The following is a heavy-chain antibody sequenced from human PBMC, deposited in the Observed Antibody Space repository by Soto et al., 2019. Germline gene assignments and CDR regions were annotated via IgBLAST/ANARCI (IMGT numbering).Heavy chain of an antibody. CDR2: ISSSSSYI. Sequence: GGSLRLSCAASVLTVSSYSMNWVRQAPGKGLEWVSSISSSSSYIYYADSVKGRFTISRDNAKNSLYLQMNSLRAEDTAVYYCARVDLIAVAPFAPWGQGTLVTVSS. D-gene: IGHD6-19*01. V-gene: IGHV3-21*01. CDR1: VLTVSSYS. J-gene: IGHJ5*02. CDR3: ARVDLIAVAPFAP.